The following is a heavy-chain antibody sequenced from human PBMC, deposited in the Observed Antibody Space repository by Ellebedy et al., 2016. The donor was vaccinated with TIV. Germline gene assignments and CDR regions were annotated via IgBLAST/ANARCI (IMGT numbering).Heavy chain of an antibody. CDR3: ARAIGSGSSL. Sequence: GESLKISXAGSGFTFSSYWMSCVRQAPGKGLEWVANIKQDGSKKYYVDSVKGRFTISRDNAENSLYLQMNSLRADDTAVYYCARAIGSGSSLWGQGTMVTVSS. V-gene: IGHV3-7*01. J-gene: IGHJ3*01. D-gene: IGHD1-26*01. CDR2: IKQDGSKK. CDR1: GFTFSSYW.